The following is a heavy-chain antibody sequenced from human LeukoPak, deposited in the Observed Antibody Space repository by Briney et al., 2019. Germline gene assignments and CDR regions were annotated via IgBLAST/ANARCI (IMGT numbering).Heavy chain of an antibody. V-gene: IGHV3-30*18. D-gene: IGHD2-2*03. J-gene: IGHJ6*02. Sequence: GGSLRLSCAASGFTFSSYGMHWVRQAPGKGLEWVAVISYDGSNKYYADSVKGRFTISRDNSKNTLYLQMNSLRAEDTAVYYCAKDSTPGPPWMYYYYGMDVWGQGTTVTVSS. CDR3: AKDSTPGPPWMYYYYGMDV. CDR2: ISYDGSNK. CDR1: GFTFSSYG.